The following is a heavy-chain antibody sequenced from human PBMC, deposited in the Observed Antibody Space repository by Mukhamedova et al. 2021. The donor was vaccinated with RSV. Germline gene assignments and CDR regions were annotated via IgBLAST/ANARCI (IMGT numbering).Heavy chain of an antibody. J-gene: IGHJ6*02. Sequence: SMNWVRQAPGKGLEWVSSISSSSYIYYADSVKGRFTISRDNAKNSLYLQMNSLRAEDTAVYYCATLVVVPAADYGMDVWGQGTTV. CDR2: ISSSSYI. CDR3: ATLVVVPAADYGMDV. V-gene: IGHV3-21*01. CDR1: S. D-gene: IGHD2-2*01.